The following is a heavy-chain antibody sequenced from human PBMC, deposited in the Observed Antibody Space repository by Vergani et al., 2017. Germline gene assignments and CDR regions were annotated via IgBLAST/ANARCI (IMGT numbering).Heavy chain of an antibody. V-gene: IGHV1-46*01. CDR1: GYTFTSYY. D-gene: IGHD5-18*01. CDR3: AKDLTLYNYGYSTGMDV. J-gene: IGHJ6*02. CDR2: INPSGGST. Sequence: QVQLVQSGAEVKKPGASVKVSCKASGYTFTSYYMHWVRQAPGQGLEWMGIINPSGGSTSSAQKFQGRVTMTRDTSTSTVYMELSSLRSEDTAVYYCAKDLTLYNYGYSTGMDVWGQGTTVTVSS.